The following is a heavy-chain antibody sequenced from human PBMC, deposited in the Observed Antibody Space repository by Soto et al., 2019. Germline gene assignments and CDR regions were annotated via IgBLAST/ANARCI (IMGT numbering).Heavy chain of an antibody. D-gene: IGHD6-13*01. Sequence: GASVKVSCKASGGTFSSYTISWVRQAPGQGLEWMGRIIPILGIANYAQKFQGRVTITADKSTSTAYMELRSLRSDDTAVYYCARDRGRSSWYYALNDYWGQGTLVTV. V-gene: IGHV1-69*04. CDR1: GGTFSSYT. CDR3: ARDRGRSSWYYALNDY. CDR2: IIPILGIA. J-gene: IGHJ4*02.